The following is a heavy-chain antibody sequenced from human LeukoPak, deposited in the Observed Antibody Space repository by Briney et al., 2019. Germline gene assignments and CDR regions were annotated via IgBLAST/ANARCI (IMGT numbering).Heavy chain of an antibody. CDR2: INPNSGGT. Sequence: ASVKVSCKASGYTFTGYYMHWVRQAPGQGLEWMGWINPNSGGTNYAQRFQGRVTMTRDTSISTAYMELGRLRSDDTAVYYCARDLPDGDYLDYWGQGTLVTVSS. J-gene: IGHJ4*02. CDR3: ARDLPDGDYLDY. D-gene: IGHD4-17*01. V-gene: IGHV1-2*02. CDR1: GYTFTGYY.